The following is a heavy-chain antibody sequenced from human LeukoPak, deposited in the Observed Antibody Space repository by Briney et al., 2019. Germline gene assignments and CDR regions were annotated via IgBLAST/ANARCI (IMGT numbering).Heavy chain of an antibody. CDR3: ARRSSGSPPYYFDY. D-gene: IGHD1-26*01. Sequence: GGSLRLSCAASGFTFSSYAMSWVRQAPGKGLVWVSRINSDGSTTNYADYVKGRFTISRDNAKNTLYLQMNSLRAEDTAVYYCARRSSGSPPYYFDYWGKGPLVTVSS. CDR2: INSDGSTT. V-gene: IGHV3-74*01. CDR1: GFTFSSYA. J-gene: IGHJ4*02.